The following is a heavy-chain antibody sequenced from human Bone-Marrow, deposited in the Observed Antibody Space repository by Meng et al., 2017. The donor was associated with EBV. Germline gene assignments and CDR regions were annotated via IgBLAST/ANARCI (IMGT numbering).Heavy chain of an antibody. V-gene: IGHV4-39*01. CDR3: ARPFPSWQSPRLDPFGA. CDR2: VHYTGST. Sequence: QLQLRESGPGQVKPSXXXXPTXXVXXDSISSFYYWGWIRQPPGRGLEWIGSVHYTGSTYYSPSLKSRVTVSVDTSKNQFSLRLTSVTAADTAVYYCARPFPSWQSPRLDPFGAWGQGTLVTVSS. J-gene: IGHJ5*02. CDR1: XDSISSFYY. D-gene: IGHD6-19*01.